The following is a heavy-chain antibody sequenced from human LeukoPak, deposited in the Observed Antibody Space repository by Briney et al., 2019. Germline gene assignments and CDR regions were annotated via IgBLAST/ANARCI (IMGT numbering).Heavy chain of an antibody. CDR3: VKNGDRGAYCTGGTCYPYFYYYMDV. V-gene: IGHV3-23*01. Sequence: PGGSLRLSCAASGFTFSSYWMHWVRQAPGKGLEWVSSISSTGGTTYYADSVKGRFTISRDNSKNTLYLQMNSLRAEDTAIYYCVKNGDRGAYCTGGTCYPYFYYYMDVWGKGTTVTI. CDR2: ISSTGGTT. D-gene: IGHD2-15*01. CDR1: GFTFSSYW. J-gene: IGHJ6*03.